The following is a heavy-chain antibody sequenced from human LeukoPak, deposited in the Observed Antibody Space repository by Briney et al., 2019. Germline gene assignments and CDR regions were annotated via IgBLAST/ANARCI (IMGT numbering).Heavy chain of an antibody. CDR3: ARGAYSSGSYYFDH. D-gene: IGHD6-19*01. V-gene: IGHV4-59*01. J-gene: IGHJ4*02. Sequence: SETLPLTCTVSGGSISNYYWSWIRQPPGEGLEWIGYIYYYGSTKYKSSLKSRVTISVDTSKSQFSLKLSSVTAADTAVYYCARGAYSSGSYYFDHWGQGTLVTVSS. CDR2: IYYYGST. CDR1: GGSISNYY.